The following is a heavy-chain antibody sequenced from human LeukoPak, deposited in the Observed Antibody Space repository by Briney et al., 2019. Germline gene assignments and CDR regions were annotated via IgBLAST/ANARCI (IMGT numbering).Heavy chain of an antibody. D-gene: IGHD3-10*01. Sequence: PSETLSLTCTVSGGSISSSSYYWGWIRQPPGKGLEWIGSIYYSGSTYYNPSLKSRVTMSVDTSRNQFTLNLTSVTAADTAVYYCARARGQSGVDYWGQGTLVTVSS. CDR3: ARARGQSGVDY. CDR2: IYYSGST. J-gene: IGHJ4*02. V-gene: IGHV4-39*06. CDR1: GGSISSSSYY.